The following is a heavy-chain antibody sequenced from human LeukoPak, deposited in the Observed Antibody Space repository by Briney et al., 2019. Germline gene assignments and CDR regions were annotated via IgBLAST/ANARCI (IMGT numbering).Heavy chain of an antibody. Sequence: PSETLSLTCAVYGGSFSGYYWSWIRQPPGKGLEWIGEINHSGSTNYNPSLKSRVTISVDTSKNQFSLKLSSVTAADTAVYYRARVHWSYGMDVWGQGTTVTVSS. D-gene: IGHD3-3*01. CDR3: ARVHWSYGMDV. CDR2: INHSGST. CDR1: GGSFSGYY. J-gene: IGHJ6*02. V-gene: IGHV4-34*01.